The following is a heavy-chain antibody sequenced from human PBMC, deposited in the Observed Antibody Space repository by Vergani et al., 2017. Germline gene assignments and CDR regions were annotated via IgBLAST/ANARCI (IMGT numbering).Heavy chain of an antibody. Sequence: QVQLVESGGGVVQPGRSLRLSCAVSGFTFSSYGMHWVRQAPGKGLEWVAVISDDGSNKFYTDSVKGRFTISRDNSKNTVSLQMNRLRPDDSAIYYCARELYYDSSGYFGGPYYFDYWGQGTLVTVSS. CDR3: ARELYYDSSGYFGGPYYFDY. V-gene: IGHV3-30*03. CDR1: GFTFSSYG. D-gene: IGHD3-22*01. CDR2: ISDDGSNK. J-gene: IGHJ4*02.